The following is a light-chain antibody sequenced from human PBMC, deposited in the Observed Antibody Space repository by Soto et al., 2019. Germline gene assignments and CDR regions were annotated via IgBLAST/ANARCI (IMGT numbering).Light chain of an antibody. CDR3: SSYTTSSTRV. Sequence: SALTKPASVSGSPGQSIAISCTGFSSDVGIYNYVSWYQQHPGKVPKLIIYEVTNRPSGVSNRFSGSKSGNAASLTISGLQAEDEADYYCSSYTTSSTRVFGAGTKVTVL. J-gene: IGLJ1*01. V-gene: IGLV2-14*01. CDR1: SSDVGIYNY. CDR2: EVT.